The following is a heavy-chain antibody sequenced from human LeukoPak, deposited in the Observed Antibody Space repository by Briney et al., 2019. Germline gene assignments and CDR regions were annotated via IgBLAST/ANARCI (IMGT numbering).Heavy chain of an antibody. CDR3: ARDKRCSSTSCYVSTDY. CDR2: ITSSGTTK. CDR1: GFTFSSYE. D-gene: IGHD2-2*01. V-gene: IGHV3-48*03. Sequence: PGGSLRLSCAASGFTFSSYEMNRVRQAPGKGLEWSSFITSSGTTKHHAESVKGRFTISRDNAKNSLYLQMDSLRAEDTAVYYCARDKRCSSTSCYVSTDYLGQGTLVTVSS. J-gene: IGHJ4*02.